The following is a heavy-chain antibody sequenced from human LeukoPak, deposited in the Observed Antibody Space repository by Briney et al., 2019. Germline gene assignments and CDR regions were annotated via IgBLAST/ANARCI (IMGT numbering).Heavy chain of an antibody. J-gene: IGHJ4*02. CDR1: GFRFSSYA. CDR2: ISGSGGST. Sequence: GGSLRLSCAASGFRFSSYAMSWVRQAPGKGLEWVSAISGSGGSTYYADSVKGRFTISRDNSKNTLYLQMNSLRAEDTAVYYCAKDSVDEYSSSNIFDYWGQGTLVTVSS. D-gene: IGHD6-13*01. CDR3: AKDSVDEYSSSNIFDY. V-gene: IGHV3-23*01.